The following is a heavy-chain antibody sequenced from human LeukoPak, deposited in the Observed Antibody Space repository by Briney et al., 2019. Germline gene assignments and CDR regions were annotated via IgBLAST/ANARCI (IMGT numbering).Heavy chain of an antibody. CDR2: MNPNSGNT. D-gene: IGHD3-22*01. Sequence: GASVKVSCKASGYTFTSYDINWVRQATGQGLEWMGWMNPNSGNTGYAQKFQGRVTMTRNTSISTAYMELSSLRSEDTAVYYCARGLSLTSQYYYDSSGYDHWGQGTLVTVSS. J-gene: IGHJ4*02. CDR1: GYTFTSYD. CDR3: ARGLSLTSQYYYDSSGYDH. V-gene: IGHV1-8*01.